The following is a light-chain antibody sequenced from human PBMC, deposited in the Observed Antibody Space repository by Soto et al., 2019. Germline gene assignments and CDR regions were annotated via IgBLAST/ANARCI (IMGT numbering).Light chain of an antibody. V-gene: IGKV1-27*01. CDR2: AAS. J-gene: IGKJ1*01. CDR3: QNYKGAPWT. CDR1: QGISKY. Sequence: DIQMTQSPSSLSASVGDRVTITCRASQGISKYLVWYQQKPGKVPTLLIYAASTLQSGVPSRFSGSGSGTDFTLTISSLQPEDVATYYCQNYKGAPWTFGQGTKVEIK.